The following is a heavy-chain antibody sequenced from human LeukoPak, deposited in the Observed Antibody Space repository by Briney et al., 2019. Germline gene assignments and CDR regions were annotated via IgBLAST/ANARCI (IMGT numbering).Heavy chain of an antibody. J-gene: IGHJ4*02. CDR3: VKEASRAYFDY. CDR2: ISGSGSNT. CDR1: GFTFSSSA. V-gene: IGHV3-23*01. D-gene: IGHD2-2*01. Sequence: GGSLRLSCAASGFTFSSSAMSWVRQAPGEGLEWVSAISGSGSNTYYADSVKGRLTISRDNSKNTLYLQMSSPRAEDTAVYYCVKEASRAYFDYWGQGTLVTVSS.